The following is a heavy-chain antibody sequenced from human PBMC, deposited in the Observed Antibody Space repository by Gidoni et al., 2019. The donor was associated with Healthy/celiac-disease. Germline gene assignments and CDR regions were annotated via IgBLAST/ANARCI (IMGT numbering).Heavy chain of an antibody. CDR2: INPSGGST. CDR3: ASDPLWDTAMVIYY. J-gene: IGHJ4*02. CDR1: GYTFTSYH. D-gene: IGHD5-18*01. V-gene: IGHV1-46*01. Sequence: QVQLVQSGAEVKKPGASVKVSCKAPGYTFTSYHMHWVRQAPGQWLEWMGLINPSGGSTSYAQKFQGRVTMTRDTSTSTVYMELSSLRSEDTAVYYCASDPLWDTAMVIYYWGQGTLVTVSS.